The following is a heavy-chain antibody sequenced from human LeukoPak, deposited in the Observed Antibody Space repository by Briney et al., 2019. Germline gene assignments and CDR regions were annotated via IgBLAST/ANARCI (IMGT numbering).Heavy chain of an antibody. CDR2: INPNSGGT. CDR1: AYTFTDDY. Sequence: GASVKVSCKASAYTFTDDYMHWVRQAPGQGLEWLGWINPNSGGTNYAQKFQGRVTMTRDTSISTAYMGLSRLRSDDTAVYYCARDLGVFGPKSRAFDIWGQGTMVTVSS. D-gene: IGHD3-3*01. V-gene: IGHV1-2*02. CDR3: ARDLGVFGPKSRAFDI. J-gene: IGHJ3*02.